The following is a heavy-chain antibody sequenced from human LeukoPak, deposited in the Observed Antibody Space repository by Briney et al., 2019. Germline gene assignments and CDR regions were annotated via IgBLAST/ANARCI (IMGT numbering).Heavy chain of an antibody. CDR2: ITAFNGNT. Sequence: WASVKXSCKVSGYTFTSYGINWVRQAPGQGLEWMGWITAFNGNTDYAQKFQGRVTMTTDTSTNTAYMELRSLRSDDTAVYYCARDSYDSSGSYFFLKLLDYWGQGTLVTVSS. V-gene: IGHV1-18*01. J-gene: IGHJ4*02. CDR1: GYTFTSYG. CDR3: ARDSYDSSGSYFFLKLLDY. D-gene: IGHD3-22*01.